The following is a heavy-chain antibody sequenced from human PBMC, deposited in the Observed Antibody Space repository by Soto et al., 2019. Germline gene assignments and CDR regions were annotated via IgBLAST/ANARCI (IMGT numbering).Heavy chain of an antibody. V-gene: IGHV1-69*12. CDR1: GGTFSSYA. J-gene: IGHJ6*02. Sequence: QVQLVQSGAEVKKPGSSVKVSCKASGGTFSSYAISWVRQAPGQGLEWMGGIIPIFGTANYAQKFQGRVTITADEATGTAYKGPSGLRSEDTAAYYCARECTAFNWSLPLQRYYCYAMDVWGQEATVTVSS. CDR3: ARECTAFNWSLPLQRYYCYAMDV. D-gene: IGHD1-20*01. CDR2: IIPIFGTA.